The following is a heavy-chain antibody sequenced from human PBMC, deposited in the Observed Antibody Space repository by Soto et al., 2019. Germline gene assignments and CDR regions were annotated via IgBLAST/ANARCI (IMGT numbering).Heavy chain of an antibody. V-gene: IGHV1-8*01. CDR3: ARSARAIFGVVIISAGFHMDV. D-gene: IGHD3-3*01. CDR2: MNPNSGNT. J-gene: IGHJ6*03. Sequence: ASVKVSCKASGYTFTSYDINWVRQATGQGLEWMGWMNPNSGNTGYAQKFQGRVTMTRNTSISTAYMELSSLRSEDTAVYYCARSARAIFGVVIISAGFHMDVWGKGTTVTVSS. CDR1: GYTFTSYD.